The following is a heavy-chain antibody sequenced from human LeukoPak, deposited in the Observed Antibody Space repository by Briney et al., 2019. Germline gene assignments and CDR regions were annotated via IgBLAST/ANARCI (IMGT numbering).Heavy chain of an antibody. CDR3: VRWGDYVWGTYRLYYFDY. CDR2: INHSGST. CDR1: GGSFSGYY. D-gene: IGHD3-16*02. J-gene: IGHJ4*02. Sequence: SETLSLTCAVSGGSFSGYYWSWIRQPPGQGLEWIGEINHSGSTNYNPSLKSRVTISVDTSKNQFSLKLSSVTAADTAVYYCVRWGDYVWGTYRLYYFDYWGQGTLVTVSS. V-gene: IGHV4-34*01.